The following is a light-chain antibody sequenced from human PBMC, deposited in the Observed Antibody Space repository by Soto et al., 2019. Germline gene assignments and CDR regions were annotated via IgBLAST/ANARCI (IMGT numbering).Light chain of an antibody. CDR1: QSINSY. V-gene: IGKV1-39*01. CDR2: AAS. J-gene: IGKJ4*01. Sequence: DIQMTQSPSSLSAAGGDRVTITCRASQSINSYLNWYQQKPGKAPNLLIYAASSLQSGVPSTFSGSGSGRDFTLTISSLQPEDFATYYCQQSHSIPLTFGGGTKVEIK. CDR3: QQSHSIPLT.